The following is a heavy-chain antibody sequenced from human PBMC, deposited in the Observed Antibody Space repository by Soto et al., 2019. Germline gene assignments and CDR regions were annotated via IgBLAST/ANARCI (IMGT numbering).Heavy chain of an antibody. D-gene: IGHD2-21*01. CDR2: IWYDGSNK. V-gene: IGHV3-33*01. CDR3: AIFSERDAFDI. J-gene: IGHJ3*02. Sequence: PGGSLRLSCAASGFTFSSYGMHWVRQAPGKGLEWVAVIWYDGSNKYYADSVKGRFTISRDNSKNTLYLQMNSLRAEDTAVYYCAIFSERDAFDIWGQGTMVTVSS. CDR1: GFTFSSYG.